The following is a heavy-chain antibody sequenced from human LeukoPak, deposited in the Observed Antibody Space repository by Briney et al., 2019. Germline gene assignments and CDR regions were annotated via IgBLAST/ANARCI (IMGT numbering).Heavy chain of an antibody. D-gene: IGHD6-13*01. V-gene: IGHV1-8*01. CDR1: AYTFTSYD. Sequence: ASVKVSCKASAYTFTSYDINWVRQATGQGLEWMGWMNPNSGNTGYAQKFQGRVTMTRNTSISTAYMELSSLRSEDTAVYYCARGRAAAGRRFWFDPWGQGTLVTVSS. CDR3: ARGRAAAGRRFWFDP. CDR2: MNPNSGNT. J-gene: IGHJ5*02.